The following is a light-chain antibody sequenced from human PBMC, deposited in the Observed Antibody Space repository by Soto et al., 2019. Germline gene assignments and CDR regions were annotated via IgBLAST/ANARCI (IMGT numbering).Light chain of an antibody. CDR2: GAS. Sequence: EIVITQSPATLSVSPGERATLSCRASQSIGNNLAWLQQRPGQAPSLLFYGASTRAPGIPARFTASGSRTDFTLTISSLQSEDFAVYYCLQYGDWPPEYTFGQGTTVEI. CDR1: QSIGNN. V-gene: IGKV3-15*01. J-gene: IGKJ2*01. CDR3: LQYGDWPPEYT.